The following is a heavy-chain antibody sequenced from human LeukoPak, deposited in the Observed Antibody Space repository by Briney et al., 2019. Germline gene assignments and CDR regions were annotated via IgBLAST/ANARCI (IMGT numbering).Heavy chain of an antibody. J-gene: IGHJ4*02. Sequence: PGGSLRLSWAASGFTFSSNSMNWFRRAQGKGLEWVSSFSSSSSYIYYADSVKGRFTISRDNSKNTLYLQMNSLRAEDTAVYYCAKAPYYDILTGYSYSDYWGQGTLVTVSS. CDR3: AKAPYYDILTGYSYSDY. D-gene: IGHD3-9*01. CDR1: GFTFSSNS. CDR2: FSSSSSYI. V-gene: IGHV3-21*04.